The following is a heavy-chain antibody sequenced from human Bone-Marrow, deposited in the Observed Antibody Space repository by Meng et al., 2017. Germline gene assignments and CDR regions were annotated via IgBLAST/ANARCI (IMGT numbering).Heavy chain of an antibody. CDR2: IYTSGST. D-gene: IGHD7-27*01. J-gene: IGHJ4*02. V-gene: IGHV4-61*02. Sequence: LRLSCTVSGGSISSGSYYWSWIRQPAGKGLEWIGRIYTSGSTNYNPSLKSRVTISVDTSKNQFSLKLSSVTAADTAVYYCARALGYWGQGTPVTVSS. CDR1: GGSISSGSYY. CDR3: ARALGY.